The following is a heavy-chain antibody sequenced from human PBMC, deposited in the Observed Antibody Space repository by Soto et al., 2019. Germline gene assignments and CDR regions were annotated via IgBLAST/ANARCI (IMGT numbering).Heavy chain of an antibody. J-gene: IGHJ2*01. CDR2: ISGGGDAT. Sequence: EVQLLDSGGGLVQPGGSLRPSCAAPEFTFSGYALTWAPQAQGKGLEWVSAISGGGDATFYADSVKGRFTISRDNSKNTLYLQMNTLRAEDTAVYYCARKVSGSTGRPDLWYFDLWGRGTLVTVSS. CDR3: ARKVSGSTGRPDLWYFDL. V-gene: IGHV3-23*01. CDR1: EFTFSGYA. D-gene: IGHD3-10*01.